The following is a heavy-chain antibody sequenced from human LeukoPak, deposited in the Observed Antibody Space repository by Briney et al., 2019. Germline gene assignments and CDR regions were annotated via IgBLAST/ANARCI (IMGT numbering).Heavy chain of an antibody. J-gene: IGHJ6*02. V-gene: IGHV4-59*08. Sequence: SETLSLTCTVSGGSISSYYWSWIRQPPGKGLEWIGYIYYSGSTNYNPSLKSRVTLSVDTSKNQFSLKLSSVTAADTAVYYCARVVAAAGILSAYYYGMDVWGQGTTVTVSS. CDR2: IYYSGST. CDR1: GGSISSYY. D-gene: IGHD6-13*01. CDR3: ARVVAAAGILSAYYYGMDV.